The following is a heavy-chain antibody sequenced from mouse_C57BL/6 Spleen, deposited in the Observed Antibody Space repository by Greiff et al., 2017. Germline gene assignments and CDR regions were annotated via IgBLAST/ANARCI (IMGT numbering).Heavy chain of an antibody. D-gene: IGHD2-3*01. CDR1: GFTFSDFY. CDR2: SRNKANDYTT. V-gene: IGHV7-1*01. J-gene: IGHJ3*01. CDR3: AGDAVYDGYPAWFAY. Sequence: EVQLVESGGGLVQSGRSLRLSCATSGFTFSDFYMEWVRQAPGKGLEWIAASRNKANDYTTEYSASVKGRFIVSRDTSQSILYLQMNALRAEDTAIYYCAGDAVYDGYPAWFAYWGQGTLVTVSA.